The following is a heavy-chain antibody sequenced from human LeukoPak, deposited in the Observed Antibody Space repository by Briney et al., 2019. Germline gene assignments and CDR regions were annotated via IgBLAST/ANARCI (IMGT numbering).Heavy chain of an antibody. CDR1: GFTFGSYS. D-gene: IGHD6-19*01. CDR2: IWYDGSNK. V-gene: IGHV3-33*08. Sequence: GGSLRLSCVASGFTFGSYSMNWVRQAPGKGLEWVAVIWYDGSNKYYADSVKGRFTISRDNSKNTLYLQMNSLRAEDTAVYYCARDLYSSGRYLEVGYWGQGTLVTVSS. J-gene: IGHJ4*02. CDR3: ARDLYSSGRYLEVGY.